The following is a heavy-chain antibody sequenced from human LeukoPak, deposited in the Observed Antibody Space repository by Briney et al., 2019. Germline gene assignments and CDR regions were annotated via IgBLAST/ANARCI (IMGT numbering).Heavy chain of an antibody. Sequence: GGSLRLSCAASGFTFSGSAIHWVRQTSGKGLEWVGRIRTKVNTYATAYGESVKGRFTISRDNSKNTLYMQVNSLRAEDTAVYYCAKGTYYYGSASYCMDVWGKGTTVTVSS. V-gene: IGHV3-73*01. CDR2: IRTKVNTYAT. J-gene: IGHJ6*04. D-gene: IGHD3-10*01. CDR3: AKGTYYYGSASYCMDV. CDR1: GFTFSGSA.